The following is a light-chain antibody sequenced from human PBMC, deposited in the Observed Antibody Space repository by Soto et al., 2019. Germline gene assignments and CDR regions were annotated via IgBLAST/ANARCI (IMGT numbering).Light chain of an antibody. CDR3: QQRSNWPLST. Sequence: EIVLTQSPATLSLSPGERATLSCRASQSVSSYLAWYQQKPGQAPRLLIYDASNRATGIPARFSGSGSGTDFTLTISSLEPEDFAVYYCQQRSNWPLSTFGQGTKVDIK. CDR1: QSVSSY. CDR2: DAS. J-gene: IGKJ1*01. V-gene: IGKV3-11*01.